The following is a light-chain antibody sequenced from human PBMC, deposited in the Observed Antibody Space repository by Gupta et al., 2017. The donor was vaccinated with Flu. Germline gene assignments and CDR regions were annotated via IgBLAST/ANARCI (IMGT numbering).Light chain of an antibody. V-gene: IGKV3-15*01. CDR1: QGIGSN. J-gene: IGKJ1*01. CDR3: QQYNHWPRT. Sequence: EIVMTQSPATLSVSPGERATLSCRASQGIGSNLAWYQQRPGQAPRLLIYGASTRANGFPARFSGSGSGIGLTLIISGLQSEDSAVDYCQQYNHWPRTFGQGTKVEVK. CDR2: GAS.